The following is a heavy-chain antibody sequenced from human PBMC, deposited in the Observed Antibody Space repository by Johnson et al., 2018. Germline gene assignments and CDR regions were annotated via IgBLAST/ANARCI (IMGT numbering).Heavy chain of an antibody. CDR3: ARDTSGSYLGYFQH. J-gene: IGHJ1*01. CDR1: GFTFSSYD. CDR2: IGTAGDT. Sequence: EVQLLESGGGLVQXGGSXRLXCAASGFTFSSYDMHWVRQATGKGLEWVSAIGTAGDTYYPGSVKGRFTISRENAKNSLYLQMNSLRAGDTAVYYCARDTSGSYLGYFQHWGQGTLVTVSS. D-gene: IGHD1-26*01. V-gene: IGHV3-13*01.